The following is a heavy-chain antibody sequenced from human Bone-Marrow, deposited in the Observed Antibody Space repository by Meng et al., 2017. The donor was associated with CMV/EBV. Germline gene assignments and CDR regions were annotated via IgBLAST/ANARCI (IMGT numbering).Heavy chain of an antibody. J-gene: IGHJ2*01. D-gene: IGHD5-18*01. CDR3: VRRQRGYRDWYFDL. V-gene: IGHV4-4*07. Sequence: SETLSLTCTVSGGSISSYYWSWIRQPAGKGLEWIGRIYTSGSTNYNPTLKSRVTMSVDTSKNQFSLKLSSVTAADAAVYYCVRRQRGYRDWYFDLWGRDTLVTVSS. CDR1: GGSISSYY. CDR2: IYTSGST.